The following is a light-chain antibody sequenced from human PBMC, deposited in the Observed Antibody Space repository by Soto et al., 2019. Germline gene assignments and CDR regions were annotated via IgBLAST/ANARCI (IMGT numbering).Light chain of an antibody. CDR2: DAS. Sequence: DIQMIQLPSTPPAPAGDRVTITCRASQSISSWLAWYQHKPGKAPKLLIYDASNLDSGVPSRFSGSGSGTEFSLTISNLQPDDFATYYCQQCENYWTFGQGTKVDIK. CDR1: QSISSW. V-gene: IGKV1-5*01. CDR3: QQCENYWT. J-gene: IGKJ1*01.